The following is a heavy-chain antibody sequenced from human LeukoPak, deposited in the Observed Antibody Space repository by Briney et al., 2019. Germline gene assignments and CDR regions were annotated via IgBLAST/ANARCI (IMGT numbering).Heavy chain of an antibody. D-gene: IGHD3-10*01. CDR1: GGSISSSSYY. CDR2: IYYSGST. J-gene: IGHJ5*02. Sequence: PSETLSLTCTVSGGSISSSSYYWGWIRQPPGKGLEWIGSIYYSGSTYYNPSLKSRVTISVDTSKNQFSLKLSSVTAADTAVYYCAREVRFGELDPWGQGTLVTVSS. CDR3: AREVRFGELDP. V-gene: IGHV4-39*02.